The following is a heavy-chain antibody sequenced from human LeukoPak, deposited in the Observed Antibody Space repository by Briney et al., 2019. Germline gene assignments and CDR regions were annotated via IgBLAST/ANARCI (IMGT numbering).Heavy chain of an antibody. D-gene: IGHD6-13*01. J-gene: IGHJ4*02. Sequence: SVKVSCKASGGTFSSYAISWVRQAPGQGLEWMGGIIPIFGTANSAQKFQGRVTITTDESTSTAYMELSSLRSEDTAVYYCASQSKIAAAGFDYWGQGTLVTVSS. CDR2: IIPIFGTA. CDR3: ASQSKIAAAGFDY. V-gene: IGHV1-69*05. CDR1: GGTFSSYA.